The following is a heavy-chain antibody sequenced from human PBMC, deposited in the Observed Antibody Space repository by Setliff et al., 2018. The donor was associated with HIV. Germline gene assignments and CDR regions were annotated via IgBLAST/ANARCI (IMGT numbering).Heavy chain of an antibody. CDR1: GGSISSYY. J-gene: IGHJ4*02. CDR3: ARVGANANFDY. CDR2: VHRSGNT. V-gene: IGHV4-4*07. D-gene: IGHD1-26*01. Sequence: SETLSLTCSVSGGSISSYYWGWIRQPAGKGLEWIGRVHRSGNTINNPSLNSRVTMSVDTSKNHFSLNLHSVTAADTAVYYCARVGANANFDYWGQGTQVTVSS.